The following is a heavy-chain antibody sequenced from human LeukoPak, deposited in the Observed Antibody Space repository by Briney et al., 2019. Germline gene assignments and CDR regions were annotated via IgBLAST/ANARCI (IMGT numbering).Heavy chain of an antibody. J-gene: IGHJ6*03. D-gene: IGHD3-10*01. CDR1: GYTFTSYD. CDR2: INPSGGST. Sequence: ASVKVSCKASGYTFTSYDINWVRQAPGQGLEWMGIINPSGGSTSYAQKFQGRVTMTRDMSTSTVYMELSSLRSEDTAVYYCARVGTMVRGVISPYYYYYMDVWGKGTTVTVSS. V-gene: IGHV1-46*01. CDR3: ARVGTMVRGVISPYYYYYMDV.